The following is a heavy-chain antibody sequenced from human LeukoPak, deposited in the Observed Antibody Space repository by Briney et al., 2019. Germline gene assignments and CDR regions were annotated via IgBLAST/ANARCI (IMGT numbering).Heavy chain of an antibody. Sequence: SETLSLTCAVYGGSFSGYYWSWIRQPPGKGLEWIGEINHSGSTNYNPSLKSRVTISVDTSKNQFSLKLSSMTAADTAVYYCARVGPYYDFWSGYYSAFDYWGQGTLVTVSS. D-gene: IGHD3-3*01. CDR1: GGSFSGYY. V-gene: IGHV4-34*01. CDR2: INHSGST. CDR3: ARVGPYYDFWSGYYSAFDY. J-gene: IGHJ4*02.